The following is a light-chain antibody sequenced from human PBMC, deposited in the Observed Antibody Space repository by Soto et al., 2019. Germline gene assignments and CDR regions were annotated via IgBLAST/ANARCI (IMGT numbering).Light chain of an antibody. Sequence: DIQMTQSPSSLSASVGDRVTITCRARQSISSYLNWYQQKPGKAPKRLIYAASSLQSGVPSRFSGSGSGTDFTLTISSLQPEDFATYDCQQTYSPPHTFGQGTKLEIK. J-gene: IGKJ2*01. CDR1: QSISSY. V-gene: IGKV1-39*01. CDR2: AAS. CDR3: QQTYSPPHT.